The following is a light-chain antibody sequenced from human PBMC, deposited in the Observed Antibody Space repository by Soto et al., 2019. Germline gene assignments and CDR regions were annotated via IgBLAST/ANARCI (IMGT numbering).Light chain of an antibody. CDR1: QSVSSN. CDR3: QQYNNWPYT. V-gene: IGKV3-15*01. J-gene: IGKJ2*01. Sequence: EIVMTQSPATLSVSPGERATLSCRASQSVSSNLAWYQQKPGQVPRLLIYGASTRATGIPARFSGSGSGTEFALTISSRQSEDFAVYYCQQYNNWPYTFGQGTKLEI. CDR2: GAS.